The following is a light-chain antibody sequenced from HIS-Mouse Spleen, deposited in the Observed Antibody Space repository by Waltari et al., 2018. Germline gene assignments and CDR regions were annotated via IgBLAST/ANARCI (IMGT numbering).Light chain of an antibody. CDR3: NSRDSSGNHLV. V-gene: IGLV3-19*01. Sequence: SSALTQDPAVSVALGQTVRITCQGYSLRSYYASWYQQKPGQAPVLVIYGKNNRPSGIPDRFSGSSSGNTASLTITGAQAEDEADYYCNSRDSSGNHLVFGGGTKLTVL. CDR1: SLRSYY. CDR2: GKN. J-gene: IGLJ2*01.